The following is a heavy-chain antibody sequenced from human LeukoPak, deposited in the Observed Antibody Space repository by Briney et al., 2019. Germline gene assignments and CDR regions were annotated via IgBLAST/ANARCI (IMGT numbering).Heavy chain of an antibody. V-gene: IGHV3-23*01. CDR1: GFTFSDYA. CDR2: ISARSDST. J-gene: IGHJ6*02. Sequence: PGGSLRLSCAASGFTFSDYAMTWVRQAPGKGLEWVSDISARSDSTYYAESVKGRFTISRGEPKNTLYLQMDSLRVEDTAVYYCAEMSYGDYYYGMDVWGQGTTVTVSS. CDR3: AEMSYGDYYYGMDV. D-gene: IGHD4-17*01.